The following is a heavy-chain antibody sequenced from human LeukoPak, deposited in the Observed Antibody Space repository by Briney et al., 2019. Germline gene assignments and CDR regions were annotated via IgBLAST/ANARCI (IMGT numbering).Heavy chain of an antibody. D-gene: IGHD4-17*01. CDR1: GFTFSNYA. Sequence: GGSLRLSCAASGFTFSNYAMSWVRQAPGKGLEWVSAINLGGDTYYADSVKGRFTMSRDNSNKTLYLQMNSLRAGDTAVYYCAKGGDTSSRGRGRYWGQGTVVTVSS. CDR2: INLGGDT. V-gene: IGHV3-23*01. CDR3: AKGGDTSSRGRGRY. J-gene: IGHJ4*02.